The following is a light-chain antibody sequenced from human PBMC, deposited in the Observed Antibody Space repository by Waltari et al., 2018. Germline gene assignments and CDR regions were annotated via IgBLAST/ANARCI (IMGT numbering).Light chain of an antibody. J-gene: IGKJ1*01. CDR3: QQYKSPPWT. CDR2: KAS. CDR1: QSIRSW. V-gene: IGKV1-5*03. Sequence: DIQMTQSPSTLSAPVGDRVTITCRASQSIRSWLAWYQQKPGKAPKILTSKASTLESGVPSRFSGSGSGTEFTLTISSLQPDDFATYHCQQYKSPPWTFGQGTKVEIK.